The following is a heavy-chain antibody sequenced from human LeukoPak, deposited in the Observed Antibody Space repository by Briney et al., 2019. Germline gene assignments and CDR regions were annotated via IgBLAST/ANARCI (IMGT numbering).Heavy chain of an antibody. CDR3: ARYREVGATVDY. CDR1: GDSISSGDYY. CDR2: ISSSGST. J-gene: IGHJ4*02. Sequence: SQTLSLTCTVSGDSISSGDYYWSWIRQPAVKGLEWIGRISSSGSTNYNPSLKSRVTISVDTSKNQFSLKLSSVTAADTAVYYCARYREVGATVDYWGQGTLVTVSS. V-gene: IGHV4-61*02. D-gene: IGHD1-26*01.